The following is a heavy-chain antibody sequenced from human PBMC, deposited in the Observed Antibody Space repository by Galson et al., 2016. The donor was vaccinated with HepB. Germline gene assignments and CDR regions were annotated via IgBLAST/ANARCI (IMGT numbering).Heavy chain of an antibody. D-gene: IGHD3-22*01. V-gene: IGHV4-39*01. J-gene: IGHJ5*02. CDR1: GFSLTTSGVG. Sequence: LVKPTQTLTLTCTFSGFSLTTSGVGVGWIRQPPGKGLEWIGSIYYSGTTYYNPSLKSRVTISLDTPKNQFSLKLRSVTAADTAMYYCARHDYDSSGYNWFDPWGQGTLVTVSS. CDR3: ARHDYDSSGYNWFDP. CDR2: IYYSGTT.